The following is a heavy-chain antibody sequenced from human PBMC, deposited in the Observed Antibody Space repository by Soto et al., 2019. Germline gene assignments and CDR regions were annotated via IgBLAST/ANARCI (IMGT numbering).Heavy chain of an antibody. CDR2: INSDGSST. CDR3: AREPITTGFDP. D-gene: IGHD1-1*01. J-gene: IGHJ5*02. Sequence: PGGALRLSCAASGFTFSSYWMHWVRQAPGKGLVWVSRINSDGSSTSYADSVKGRFTISRDNAKNTLYLQMNSLRAEDTAVYYCAREPITTGFDPWGQGTLVTVSS. V-gene: IGHV3-74*01. CDR1: GFTFSSYW.